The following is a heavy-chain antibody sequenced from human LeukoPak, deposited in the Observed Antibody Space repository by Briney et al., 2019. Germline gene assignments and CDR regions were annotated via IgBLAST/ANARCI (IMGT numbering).Heavy chain of an antibody. D-gene: IGHD2-2*01. J-gene: IGHJ5*02. CDR3: ARLRSRSSTPINIDP. Sequence: SETLSLTCTVSGGSISSSSYYWGWIRQPPGKGLEWIGSIYYSGSTYYNPSLKSRVTISVDTSKNQFSLKLSSVTAADTAVYYCARLRSRSSTPINIDPPGQGTLVTVST. CDR1: GGSISSSSYY. V-gene: IGHV4-39*01. CDR2: IYYSGST.